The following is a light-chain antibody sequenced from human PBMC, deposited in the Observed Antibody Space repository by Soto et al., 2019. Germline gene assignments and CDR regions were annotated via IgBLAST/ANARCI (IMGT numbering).Light chain of an antibody. CDR3: AAWDDSLNGYV. CDR1: SSNIGRNT. J-gene: IGLJ1*01. Sequence: QSALTQPPSASGTPGQRVTISCSGSSSNIGRNTVNWYQQLPGTAPKLLMYSNDQRSSGVPDRFSGSKSGTSASLAISGLQSEDEADYYCAAWDDSLNGYVFGTGTKVTVL. V-gene: IGLV1-44*01. CDR2: SND.